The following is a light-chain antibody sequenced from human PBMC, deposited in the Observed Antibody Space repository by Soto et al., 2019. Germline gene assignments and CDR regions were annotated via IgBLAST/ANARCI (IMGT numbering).Light chain of an antibody. J-gene: IGLJ1*01. CDR3: CSYTTSNTRQIV. CDR1: SNEIGGYNY. V-gene: IGLV2-14*03. Sequence: QPASLSGSPGQSITLSCPGTSNEIGGYNYVSWYQHHPGKAPKLMIYDVSNRPSGVSNRFSGSKSGNTASLTISGLQPEDEADYYCCSYTTSNTRQIVFGTGTKVTVL. CDR2: DVS.